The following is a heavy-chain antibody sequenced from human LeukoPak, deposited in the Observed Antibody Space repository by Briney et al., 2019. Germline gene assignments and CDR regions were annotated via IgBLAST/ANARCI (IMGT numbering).Heavy chain of an antibody. CDR1: GYTFTSYG. V-gene: IGHV1-18*01. J-gene: IGHJ4*02. D-gene: IGHD5-18*01. CDR2: ISAYNGNT. Sequence: ASVKVSCKTSGYTFTSYGISWVRQAPGQGLEWMGWISAYNGNTNYAQKLQGRVTMTTDTSTSTAYMELRSLRSDDTAVYYCARVDIAMDFDYWAREPWSPSPQ. CDR3: ARVDIAMDFDY.